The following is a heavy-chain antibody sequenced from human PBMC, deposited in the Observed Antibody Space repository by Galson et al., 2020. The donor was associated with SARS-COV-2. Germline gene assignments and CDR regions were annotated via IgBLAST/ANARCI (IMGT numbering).Heavy chain of an antibody. Sequence: GGSLRLSCAASGFTFSSYAMSWVRLAPGKGLEWVSAISGSGGSTYYADSVKGRFTISRDNSKNTLYLQMNSLRAEDTAVYYCAKDLGSYGSGSYWGQGTMVTVSS. J-gene: IGHJ3*01. CDR3: AKDLGSYGSGSY. V-gene: IGHV3-23*01. CDR2: ISGSGGST. CDR1: GFTFSSYA. D-gene: IGHD3-10*01.